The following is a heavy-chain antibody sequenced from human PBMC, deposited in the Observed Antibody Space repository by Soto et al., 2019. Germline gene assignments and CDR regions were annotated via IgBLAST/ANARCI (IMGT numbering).Heavy chain of an antibody. CDR3: APYSTSSGWFDP. J-gene: IGHJ5*02. CDR1: GGSISSRSYH. D-gene: IGHD6-6*01. Sequence: SETLSLTCTVSGGSISSRSYHWGWIRQPPGKGLEWIGNIYYSGSTYYNPSLKSRVTIYVDTSKNQFSLSLSSVTAADTAVYYCAPYSTSSGWFDPWGQGTLVTVSS. V-gene: IGHV4-39*01. CDR2: IYYSGST.